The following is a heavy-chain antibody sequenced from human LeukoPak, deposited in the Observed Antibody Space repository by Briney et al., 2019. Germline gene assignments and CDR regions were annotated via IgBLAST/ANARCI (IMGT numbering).Heavy chain of an antibody. V-gene: IGHV3-23*01. CDR2: ISGSGGST. D-gene: IGHD4-23*01. J-gene: IGHJ4*02. Sequence: GGSLRLSCAASGFTFSSYAMSWARQAPGKGLEWVSAISGSGGSTYYADSVKGRFTISRDNSKDTLYLQMNSLRAEDTAVYYCALKDLRTTVVTGDFGYWGQGTLVTVSS. CDR3: ALKDLRTTVVTGDFGY. CDR1: GFTFSSYA.